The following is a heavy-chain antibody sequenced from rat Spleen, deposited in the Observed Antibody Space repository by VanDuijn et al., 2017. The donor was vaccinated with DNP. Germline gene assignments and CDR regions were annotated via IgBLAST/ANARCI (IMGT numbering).Heavy chain of an antibody. J-gene: IGHJ2*01. CDR1: GFSLTSYN. Sequence: QIQLKESGPGLVQPSQTLSLTCTVSGFSLTSYNVHWVRQPPGKGLEWMGVIWSGGNTDYNSALKPRLSISRDTSKSQVFLTMNSLQTEDTGIYYCNRRGGDYWGQGVMVTVSS. CDR3: NRRGGDY. CDR2: IWSGGNT. V-gene: IGHV2S13*01.